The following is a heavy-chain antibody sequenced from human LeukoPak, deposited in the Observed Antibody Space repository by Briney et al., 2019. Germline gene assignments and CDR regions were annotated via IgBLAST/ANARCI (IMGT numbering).Heavy chain of an antibody. J-gene: IGHJ4*02. CDR2: INSDGSTT. CDR3: ARSSSGYSFGP. D-gene: IGHD5-18*01. Sequence: QPGGSLRLSCAASGFTFSSYWMHWVRQAPGKGLVWVSRINSDGSTTNYADSVKGRFTVSRDNARSTLYLQMNSLRAEDTAVYYCARSSSGYSFGPRGQGTLVTVSS. CDR1: GFTFSSYW. V-gene: IGHV3-74*01.